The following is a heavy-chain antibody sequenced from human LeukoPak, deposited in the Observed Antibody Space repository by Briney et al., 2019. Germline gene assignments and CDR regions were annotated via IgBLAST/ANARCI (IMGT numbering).Heavy chain of an antibody. CDR3: RFSYGLNPRSRDNFDY. J-gene: IGHJ4*02. V-gene: IGHV3-48*03. CDR1: GFTYSSYE. Sequence: GVSLRLSCVASGFTYSSYEMNWVRQAPGKGLEGVSYISSSRSTIYYADSSGGRFTISRDNAKNSLFLQMNSLRAEDTAVYYCRFSYGLNPRSRDNFDYWGQGTLVTVSS. D-gene: IGHD5-18*01. CDR2: ISSSRSTI.